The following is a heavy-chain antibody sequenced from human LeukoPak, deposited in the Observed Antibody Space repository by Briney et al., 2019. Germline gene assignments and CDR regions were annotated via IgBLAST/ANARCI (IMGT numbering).Heavy chain of an antibody. J-gene: IGHJ4*02. D-gene: IGHD6-19*01. Sequence: SGGSLRLSCAASGFAFDSYAMNWVRLAPGKGLEWVSTISGDGTVTYFADSVKGRFTISRDNSKNTLYLQMNSLRAEDTAVYYCAKTSPGWPYYFDYWGQGTLVTVSS. CDR3: AKTSPGWPYYFDY. CDR1: GFAFDSYA. CDR2: ISGDGTVT. V-gene: IGHV3-23*01.